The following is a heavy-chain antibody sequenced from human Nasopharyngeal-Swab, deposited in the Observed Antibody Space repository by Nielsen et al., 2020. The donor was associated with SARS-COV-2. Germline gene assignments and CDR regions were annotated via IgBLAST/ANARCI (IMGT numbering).Heavy chain of an antibody. D-gene: IGHD3-22*01. CDR1: GASVSSGSYY. Sequence: SETLSLTCTVSGASVSSGSYYWSWIRQPPGKGLEWIGYIYYSGSTNYNPSLKSRVTISVDTSNNQFSLKLSSVTAADTAVYYCARVTGSSGYYDYYYGMDVWGQGTTVTVSS. CDR2: IYYSGST. CDR3: ARVTGSSGYYDYYYGMDV. V-gene: IGHV4-61*01. J-gene: IGHJ6*02.